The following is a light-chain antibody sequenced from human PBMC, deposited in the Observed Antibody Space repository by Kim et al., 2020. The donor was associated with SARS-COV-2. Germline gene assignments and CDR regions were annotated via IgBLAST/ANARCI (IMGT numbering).Light chain of an antibody. CDR1: QSLLYSVTNKNY. Sequence: DIVVTQSPDSLSASLGERATTNCKSSQSLLYSVTNKNYLAWFQQNSGQAPKLLFYWAATRASGVPDRFSGSGSGTDFTLTISSLQAEDVAVYYCQQYYDNPPDTCGQGTKLEI. CDR3: QQYYDNPPDT. V-gene: IGKV4-1*01. CDR2: WAA. J-gene: IGKJ2*01.